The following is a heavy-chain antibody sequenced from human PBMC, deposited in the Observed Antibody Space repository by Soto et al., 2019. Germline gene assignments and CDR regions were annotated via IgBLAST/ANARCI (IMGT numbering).Heavy chain of an antibody. V-gene: IGHV1-18*01. CDR3: ARGSYYYDSSGYPTPDY. Sequence: GASVKVSCKASGYTFTSYGISWVRQAPGQGLEWMGWISAYNGNTNYAQKLQGRVAMTTDTSTSTAYMELRSLRSDDTAVYYCARGSYYYDSSGYPTPDYWGQGTLVTVSS. CDR2: ISAYNGNT. CDR1: GYTFTSYG. J-gene: IGHJ4*02. D-gene: IGHD3-22*01.